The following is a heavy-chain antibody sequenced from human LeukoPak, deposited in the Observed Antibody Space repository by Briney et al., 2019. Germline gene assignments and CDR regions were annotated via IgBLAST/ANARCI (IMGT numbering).Heavy chain of an antibody. D-gene: IGHD2-2*02. CDR1: GGTFSSYA. J-gene: IGHJ5*02. CDR2: IIPIFGTA. V-gene: IGHV1-69*13. Sequence: RASVKVSRKASGGTFSSYAISWVRQAPGQGLEWMGGIIPIFGTANYAQKFQGRVTITADESTSTAYMELSSLRSEDTAVYYCARQNFVVVVPAAIGGGWFDPWGQGTLVTVSS. CDR3: ARQNFVVVVPAAIGGGWFDP.